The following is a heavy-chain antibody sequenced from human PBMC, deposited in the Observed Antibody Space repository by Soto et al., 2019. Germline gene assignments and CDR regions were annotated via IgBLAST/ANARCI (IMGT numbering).Heavy chain of an antibody. CDR3: ASSGYSYGKRYFDY. CDR1: GGSFSGYY. D-gene: IGHD5-18*01. V-gene: IGHV4-34*01. J-gene: IGHJ4*02. CDR2: INHSGST. Sequence: PSETLSLTCAVYGGSFSGYYWSWIRQPPGKGLEWIGEINHSGSTNYNPSLKSRVTISVDTSKNQFSLKLSSVTAADTAVYYCASSGYSYGKRYFDYWGQGTLVTVSS.